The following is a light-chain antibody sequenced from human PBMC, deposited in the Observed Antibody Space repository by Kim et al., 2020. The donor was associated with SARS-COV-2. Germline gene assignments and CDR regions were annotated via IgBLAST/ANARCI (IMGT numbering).Light chain of an antibody. CDR1: QTIAGSY. CDR3: HHYGSSPDA. J-gene: IGKJ2*01. V-gene: IGKV3-20*01. Sequence: PGEGATLSCRASQTIAGSYLAWYQQKPGQAPRLLIYGASSRATGIPDRFSGSGSGTDFTLTISRLEPEDFVVYYCHHYGSSPDAFGQGTTLE. CDR2: GAS.